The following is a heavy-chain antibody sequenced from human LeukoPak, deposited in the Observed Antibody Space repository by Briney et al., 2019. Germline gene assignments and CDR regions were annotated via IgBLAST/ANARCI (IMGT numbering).Heavy chain of an antibody. CDR1: GFTFASYA. J-gene: IGHJ3*02. CDR2: IYSGGST. Sequence: GGSLRLSCAASGFTFASYAMSWVRQAPGKGLEWVSIIYSGGSTFYADSVKGRFTISRDNSKNTLYLQMNSLRAEDTAVYYCARGGSYLSAFDIWGQGTMVTVSS. V-gene: IGHV3-53*01. CDR3: ARGGSYLSAFDI. D-gene: IGHD1-26*01.